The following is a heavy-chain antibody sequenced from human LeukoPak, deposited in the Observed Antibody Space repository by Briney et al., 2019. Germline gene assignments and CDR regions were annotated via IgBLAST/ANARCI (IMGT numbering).Heavy chain of an antibody. CDR2: IYYSGRT. D-gene: IGHD3-3*01. CDR3: ARGFTIFGVVIRRSRYFDY. Sequence: SETLSLTCTVSGGSISSYYWSWIRQPPGKGLEWIGYIYYSGRTNYNPSLKSRVTISVDTSKNQFSLKLSSVTAADTAVYYCARGFTIFGVVIRRSRYFDYWGQGTLVTVSS. J-gene: IGHJ4*02. V-gene: IGHV4-59*12. CDR1: GGSISSYY.